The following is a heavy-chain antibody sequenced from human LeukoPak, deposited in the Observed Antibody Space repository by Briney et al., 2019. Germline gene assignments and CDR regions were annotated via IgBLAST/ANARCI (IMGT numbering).Heavy chain of an antibody. CDR1: GGSISSYY. Sequence: PSETLSPTCTVSGGSISSYYWSWIRQPAGKGLEWIGRIYTSGSTNYNPSLKSRVTMSVDTSKSQISLKLSSVTAADTAVYYCAREDGYNFDFDYWGQGTLVTVSS. V-gene: IGHV4-4*07. J-gene: IGHJ4*02. CDR2: IYTSGST. CDR3: AREDGYNFDFDY. D-gene: IGHD5-24*01.